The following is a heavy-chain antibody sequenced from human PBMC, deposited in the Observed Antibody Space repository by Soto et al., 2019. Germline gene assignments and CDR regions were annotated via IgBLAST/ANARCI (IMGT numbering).Heavy chain of an antibody. J-gene: IGHJ4*02. V-gene: IGHV3-33*01. CDR3: ARGSPPDY. Sequence: PGGSLRLSCAASGFNFNNYGMHWVRQAPGKGLEWVAVIWNDGNGYYYANSVKGRFTISRDNSKNTLYLQMNSLRAEDTAVYFCARGSPPDYWGQGTLVTAPQ. CDR1: GFNFNNYG. CDR2: IWNDGNGY.